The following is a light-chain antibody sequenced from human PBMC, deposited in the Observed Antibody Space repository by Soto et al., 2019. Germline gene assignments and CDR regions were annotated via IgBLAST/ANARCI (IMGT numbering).Light chain of an antibody. J-gene: IGLJ3*02. CDR3: CSYAGSSTWV. CDR1: SSDVGSYNL. CDR2: EDS. Sequence: QSVLTQPASVSGSPGQSITISCTGASSDVGSYNLVSWYQQHPGKAPKLMIYEDSERPSGVSNRFSGSKSGNTASLTISGLQAEDEADYYCCSYAGSSTWVFGGGTKVTVL. V-gene: IGLV2-23*01.